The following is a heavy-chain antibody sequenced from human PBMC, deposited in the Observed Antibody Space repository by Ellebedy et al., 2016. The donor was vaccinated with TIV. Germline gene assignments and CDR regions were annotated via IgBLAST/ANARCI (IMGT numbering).Heavy chain of an antibody. V-gene: IGHV4-39*07. CDR3: AREGGEFYGARIYSFDH. CDR2: VSYSGYT. CDR1: GGSISSSSYY. J-gene: IGHJ4*02. Sequence: MPSETLSLTCTVSGGSISSSSYYRGWIRQPPGKGPEWIGSVSYSGYTYYNPSLKSRVTILVDTSKNQFSLKLSSVTAADTAVYYCAREGGEFYGARIYSFDHWGQGTLVTVSS. D-gene: IGHD3-16*01.